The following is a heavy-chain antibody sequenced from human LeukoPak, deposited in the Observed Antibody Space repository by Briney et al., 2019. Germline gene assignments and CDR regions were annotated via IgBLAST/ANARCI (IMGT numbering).Heavy chain of an antibody. V-gene: IGHV3-15*01. J-gene: IGHJ4*02. CDR2: IYRSSNGETT. Sequence: KPGGSLRLSCAASVATLSKAWMAWGRQAPGKGLEWVGRIYRSSNGETTDYGAPVKGRFTMSRDDSKNTLYLQLNSLKTEDSAVYYVTTSSTASCPFWGQGTLVTVSS. CDR1: VATLSKAW. D-gene: IGHD2-21*02. CDR3: TTSSTASCPF.